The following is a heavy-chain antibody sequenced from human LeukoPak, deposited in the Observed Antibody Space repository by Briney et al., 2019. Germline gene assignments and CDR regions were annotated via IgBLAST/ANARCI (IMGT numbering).Heavy chain of an antibody. CDR2: IYYSGTT. D-gene: IGHD3-22*01. J-gene: IGHJ2*01. V-gene: IGHV4-59*01. CDR1: AGSFSSYY. CDR3: ARGNNFDISGYYFYWYFDL. Sequence: SETLSLTCSVSAGSFSSYYWSWVRQPPGKGLEWIGYIYYSGTTNYNPSLKSRVTFSVDTSKSQFSLKLSSVAAADTAVYYCARGNNFDISGYYFYWYFDLWGRGTLVTVSS.